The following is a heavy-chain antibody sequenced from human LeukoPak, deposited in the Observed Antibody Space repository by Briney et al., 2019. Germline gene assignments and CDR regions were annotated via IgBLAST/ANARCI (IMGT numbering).Heavy chain of an antibody. CDR1: GGSISSYY. V-gene: IGHV4-59*01. CDR2: IYYSGST. CDR3: ARTDLADAFDI. J-gene: IGHJ3*02. Sequence: PSETLSLTCTFSGGSISSYYWSWIRQPPGKGLEWIGYIYYSGSTNYNPSLKSRVTISVDTSKNQFSLKLSSVTAADTAVYYCARTDLADAFDIWGQGTMVTVSS.